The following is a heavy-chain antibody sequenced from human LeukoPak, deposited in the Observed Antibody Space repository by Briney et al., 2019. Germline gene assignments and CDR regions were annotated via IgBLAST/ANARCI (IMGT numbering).Heavy chain of an antibody. CDR3: ERGGVYKYYRYVDL. D-gene: IGHD5-18*01. J-gene: IGHJ6*01. CDR2: IKQDGSEK. CDR1: GFTFSSYW. V-gene: IGHV3-7*01. Sequence: GGSLRLSCAASGFTFSSYWMSWVRQAPGKGLEWVANIKQDGSEKYYVDSVKGRFTISRDNAKNSLYLQMNSLRAEDAAVYYCERGGVYKYYRYVDLWPRGTRVTVSS.